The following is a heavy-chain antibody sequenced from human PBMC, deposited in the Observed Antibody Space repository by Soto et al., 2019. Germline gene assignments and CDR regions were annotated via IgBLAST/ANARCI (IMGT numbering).Heavy chain of an antibody. Sequence: VGSLRLSYAASGFTFSSYSMNWVRQAPGKGLEWVSSISSSSSYIYYADSVKGRFTISRDNAKNSLYLQMNSLRAEDTAVYYCARGFTDYDSSGYDWFDPWGQGTLVTVSS. CDR1: GFTFSSYS. J-gene: IGHJ5*02. D-gene: IGHD3-22*01. V-gene: IGHV3-21*01. CDR3: ARGFTDYDSSGYDWFDP. CDR2: ISSSSSYI.